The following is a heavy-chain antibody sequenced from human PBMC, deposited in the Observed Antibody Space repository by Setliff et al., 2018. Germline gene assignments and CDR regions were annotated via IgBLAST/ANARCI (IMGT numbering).Heavy chain of an antibody. Sequence: ASVKVSCKASGYTFTNYAMTWMRQAPGQGLEYMGWINTNTGNPIYAQGFTGRFVFSLDTSVSTADLQIRSLKSEDTAVYYCARGSRFGTSVYKGDYYMDVWGKGTPVTVAS. CDR3: ARGSRFGTSVYKGDYYMDV. D-gene: IGHD3-10*01. CDR2: INTNTGNP. CDR1: GYTFTNYA. J-gene: IGHJ6*03. V-gene: IGHV7-4-1*01.